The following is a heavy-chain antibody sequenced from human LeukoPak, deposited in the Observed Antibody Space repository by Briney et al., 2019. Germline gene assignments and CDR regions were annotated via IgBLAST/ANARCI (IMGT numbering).Heavy chain of an antibody. CDR2: IYGGGNI. D-gene: IGHD5-24*01. J-gene: IGHJ4*02. CDR1: GFTVSSNY. CDR3: ARGAGYNYPYYFDY. V-gene: IGHV3-53*01. Sequence: GGSLRLSCTASGFTVSSNYMNWVRQAPGKGLEWVSVIYGGGNIYYADSVKGRFTISRDNSKNTLYLQMNSLRAEDTAVYYCARGAGYNYPYYFDYWGQGTLVTVSS.